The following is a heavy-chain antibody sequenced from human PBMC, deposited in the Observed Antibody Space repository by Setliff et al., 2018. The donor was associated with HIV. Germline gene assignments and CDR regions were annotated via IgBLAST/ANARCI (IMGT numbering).Heavy chain of an antibody. J-gene: IGHJ4*02. Sequence: ASVKVSCKASGYTFTSNGITWVRQAPGQGLEWMGWISAYNGNTDYAQKFQGRVTMSTDTSTSTAYMELRSLRSDDTAMYYCATAERLDTSVSYWFGYWGQGTVVTAPQ. V-gene: IGHV1-18*01. D-gene: IGHD6-19*01. CDR2: ISAYNGNT. CDR3: ATAERLDTSVSYWFGY. CDR1: GYTFTSNG.